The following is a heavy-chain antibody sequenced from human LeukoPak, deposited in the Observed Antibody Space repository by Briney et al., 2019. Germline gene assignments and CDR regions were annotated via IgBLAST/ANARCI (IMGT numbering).Heavy chain of an antibody. CDR1: GGSISGSSYY. Sequence: PSETLSLTCTVSGGSISGSSYYWGWIRQPPGKGLEWIGSIYYSGSTYYNPSLKSRVTISVDTSKNQFSLKLSSVTAADTAVYYCASLLTYVTMDYWGQGTLVTVSS. J-gene: IGHJ4*02. V-gene: IGHV4-39*01. D-gene: IGHD2/OR15-2a*01. CDR3: ASLLTYVTMDY. CDR2: IYYSGST.